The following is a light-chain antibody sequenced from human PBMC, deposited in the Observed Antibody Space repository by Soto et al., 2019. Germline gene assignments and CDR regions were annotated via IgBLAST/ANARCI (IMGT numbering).Light chain of an antibody. CDR3: TSYTTSRIWV. V-gene: IGLV2-14*01. CDR2: EVS. J-gene: IGLJ3*02. CDR1: SGDVGHYNY. Sequence: QAVVTQPASVSGSPGQSITISCTGSSGDVGHYNYVSWYQQHPGKAPKLMIYEVSNRPSGVSNRFSGSKSGNTASLIISGLQAEDEADYYCTSYTTSRIWVFGGGTKLTVL.